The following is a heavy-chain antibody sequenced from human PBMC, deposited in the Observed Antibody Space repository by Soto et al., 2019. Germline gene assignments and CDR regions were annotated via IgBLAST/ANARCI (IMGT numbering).Heavy chain of an antibody. D-gene: IGHD3-3*01. J-gene: IGHJ4*02. CDR2: IYYSGST. CDR3: ARHETYDFWSAPKRPFDY. V-gene: IGHV4-39*01. Sequence: SETLSLTCTVSGFSISSSSYYLGWIRQPPGKGLEWIGSIYYSGSTYYNPSLKSRVTISVDTSKNQFSLKLSSVTAADTAVYYCARHETYDFWSAPKRPFDYWGQGTLVTVSS. CDR1: GFSISSSSYY.